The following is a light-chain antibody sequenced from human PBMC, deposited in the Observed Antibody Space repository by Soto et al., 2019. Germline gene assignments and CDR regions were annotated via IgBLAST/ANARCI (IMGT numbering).Light chain of an antibody. CDR2: EVS. V-gene: IGLV2-14*01. CDR1: SSDVGGYNY. CDR3: SSYISSSAPV. Sequence: QSVLTQPASVSGSPGQSITISCTGTSSDVGGYNYVSWYQQHPGKAPKLMIYEVSNRPSGVSNRFSGSKSGNTASLTISGLQGEDEADYYCSSYISSSAPVFGTGTKVTVL. J-gene: IGLJ1*01.